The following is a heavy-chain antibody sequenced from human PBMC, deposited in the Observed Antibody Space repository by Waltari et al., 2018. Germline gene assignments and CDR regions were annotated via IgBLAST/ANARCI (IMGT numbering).Heavy chain of an antibody. CDR3: ARDRRGATRWWFDP. CDR1: GHTYNSIY. J-gene: IGHJ5*02. CDR2: INPNSGDT. Sequence: LLVQSGAEVNKPGASVKVSCKASGHTYNSIYIHWVRQAPGQGLEWMGWINPNSGDTNYAQKFQGRVTMTRATSISTAYIELSRLRSDDTAVYYCARDRRGATRWWFDPWGQGTLVTVSS. D-gene: IGHD3-16*01. V-gene: IGHV1-2*02.